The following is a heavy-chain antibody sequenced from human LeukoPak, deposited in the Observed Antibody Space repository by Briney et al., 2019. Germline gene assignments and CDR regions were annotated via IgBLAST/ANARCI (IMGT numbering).Heavy chain of an antibody. Sequence: PGGSLRLSCAASGFTFSSYSMNWVRQAPGKGLEWVSSISSSSSYIYYADSVKGRFTISRDNAKNSLYPQMNSLRAEDTAVYYCARDHRLGSSSWYWFDPWGQGTLVTVSS. CDR3: ARDHRLGSSSWYWFDP. J-gene: IGHJ5*02. CDR2: ISSSSSYI. CDR1: GFTFSSYS. V-gene: IGHV3-21*01. D-gene: IGHD6-13*01.